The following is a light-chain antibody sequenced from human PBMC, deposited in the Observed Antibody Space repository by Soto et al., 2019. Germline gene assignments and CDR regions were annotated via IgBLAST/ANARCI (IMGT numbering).Light chain of an antibody. CDR1: QSVSRY. Sequence: GVTHSAAAVCFSPGEIAALSFGAIQSVSRYLAWYQQKPGQAPSLLIYDASNRATGIPARFSGSGSGTDFTLTISRLEPEDFAVYYCQPRSNWPRGTFGQGTK. J-gene: IGKJ1*01. CDR3: QPRSNWPRGT. V-gene: IGKV3-11*01. CDR2: DAS.